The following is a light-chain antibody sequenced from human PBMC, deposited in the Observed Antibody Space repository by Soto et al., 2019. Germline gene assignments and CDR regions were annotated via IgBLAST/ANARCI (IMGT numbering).Light chain of an antibody. CDR2: GSS. Sequence: EIVMTQSPSTLSASPGEGATLSCRASQTVSSNIAWYQQKRGQAPRLLIYGSSTRATGIPARFSGSGSGTEFTLTISSLQSEDFAGYYCQQYDDSPLTFGGGTKVEIK. V-gene: IGKV3D-15*01. J-gene: IGKJ4*01. CDR3: QQYDDSPLT. CDR1: QTVSSN.